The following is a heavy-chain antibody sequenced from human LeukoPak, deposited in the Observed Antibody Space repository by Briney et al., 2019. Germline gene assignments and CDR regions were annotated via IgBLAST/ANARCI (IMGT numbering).Heavy chain of an antibody. CDR2: ISSSSSSYI. V-gene: IGHV3-21*01. D-gene: IGHD6-19*01. CDR3: ARDGTGSNSGWYIH. Sequence: GGSLRLSCAASGFIFSSYSMNWVRQAPGKGLEWVSSISSSSSSYIYYADSVKGRFTISRDNAKNSLSLQMNSLRAGDTAVYYCARDGTGSNSGWYIHWGQGALVTVSS. CDR1: GFIFSSYS. J-gene: IGHJ4*02.